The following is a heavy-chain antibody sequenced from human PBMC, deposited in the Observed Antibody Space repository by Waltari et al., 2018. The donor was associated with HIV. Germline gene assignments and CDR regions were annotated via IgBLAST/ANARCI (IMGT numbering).Heavy chain of an antibody. CDR3: VKDGASTIFGVLNGMDV. CDR2: ISWNSGDI. D-gene: IGHD3-3*01. J-gene: IGHJ6*02. CDR1: GIPFDAYA. V-gene: IGHV3-9*01. Sequence: EVQLVESGGGPVPLGRSLRPSWNDSGIPFDAYAMHWVRQPPGKGLEWVSGISWNSGDIAYADSVKGRFTISRDNTKNSLFLQMNSVRVEDTALYYCVKDGASTIFGVLNGMDVWGQGTTVTVSS.